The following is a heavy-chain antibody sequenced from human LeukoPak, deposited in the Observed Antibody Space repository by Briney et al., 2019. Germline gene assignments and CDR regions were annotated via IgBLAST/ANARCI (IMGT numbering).Heavy chain of an antibody. CDR2: VIPTFGST. CDR1: GGTLSRYG. J-gene: IGHJ1*01. V-gene: IGHV1-69*05. D-gene: IGHD3-16*02. Sequence: ASVKVSCKASGGTLSRYGINWVRQAPGQGLEWMGRVIPTFGSTNYAQNFQGRVTITTDESTTTAYMEVTSLTSEDTAVYYCARETLAPSGVKYFHHWGQGTLVTVSS. CDR3: ARETLAPSGVKYFHH.